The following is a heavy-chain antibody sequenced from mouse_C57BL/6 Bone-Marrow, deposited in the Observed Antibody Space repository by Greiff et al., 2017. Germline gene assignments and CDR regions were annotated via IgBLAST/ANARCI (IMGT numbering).Heavy chain of an antibody. CDR2: IYPRSGNT. Sequence: QVQLKESGAELARPGASVKLSCKASGYTFTSYDISWVKQRTGQGLEWIGEIYPRSGNTYYNEKFKGKATLTADKSSSTAYMELRSLTSEDSAVYLCASNSLGFDDWGKGTTLTVSS. CDR1: GYTFTSYD. V-gene: IGHV1-81*01. CDR3: ASNSLGFDD. D-gene: IGHD3-1*01. J-gene: IGHJ2*01.